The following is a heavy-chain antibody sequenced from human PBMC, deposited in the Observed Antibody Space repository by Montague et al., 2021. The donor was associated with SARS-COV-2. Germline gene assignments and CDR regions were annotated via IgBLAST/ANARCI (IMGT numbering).Heavy chain of an antibody. V-gene: IGHV4-39*07. J-gene: IGHJ6*02. CDR2: VYYSGST. Sequence: SETLSLTCTVSGGSISSSSYYWGWIRQPPGKGLEWIGSVYYSGSTYYNPSLKSRVTISVDTSKNQFSLKLSSVTAADTAVYYCARDGSLRFEILVGLRHYSYGMGVWGQGTTVTVSS. CDR1: GGSISSSSYY. CDR3: ARDGSLRFEILVGLRHYSYGMGV. D-gene: IGHD3-9*01.